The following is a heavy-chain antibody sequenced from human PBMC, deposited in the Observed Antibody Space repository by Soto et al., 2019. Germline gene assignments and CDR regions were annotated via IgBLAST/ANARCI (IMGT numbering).Heavy chain of an antibody. CDR2: ITSSGGNA. Sequence: GGSLRLSCAASGFSFKDYYMTWMRQTPEKGLEWISTITSSGGNAYYAASVKGRVTISRDNAHNSLYLQMNGLRAEDTALYYCARDMYTNYGNYFDLWGQGTLVTVSS. CDR1: GFSFKDYY. J-gene: IGHJ5*02. CDR3: ARDMYTNYGNYFDL. V-gene: IGHV3-11*01. D-gene: IGHD4-17*01.